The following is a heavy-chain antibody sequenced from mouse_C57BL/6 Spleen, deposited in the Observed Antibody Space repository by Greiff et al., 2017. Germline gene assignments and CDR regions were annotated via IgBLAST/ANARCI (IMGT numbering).Heavy chain of an antibody. J-gene: IGHJ3*01. CDR2: INPNNGGT. CDR1: GYTFTDYN. D-gene: IGHD1-1*01. CDR3: ARSAYGSSYGWFAY. Sequence: SGPELVKPGASVKMSCKASGYTFTDYNMHWVKQSHGKSLEWIGYINPNNGGTSYNQKFKGKATLTVNKSSSTAYMELRSLTSEDSAVYYCARSAYGSSYGWFAYWGQGTLVTVSA. V-gene: IGHV1-22*01.